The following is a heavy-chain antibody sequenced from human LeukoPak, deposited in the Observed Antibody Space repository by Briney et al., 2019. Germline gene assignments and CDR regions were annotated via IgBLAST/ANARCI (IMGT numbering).Heavy chain of an antibody. CDR1: GGSISSYY. D-gene: IGHD6-25*01. J-gene: IGHJ6*02. V-gene: IGHV4-59*08. CDR2: TYYSGST. Sequence: SETLSLTCTVSGGSISSYYWSWIRQPPGKGLEWIGYTYYSGSTNYNPSLKSRVTISVDTSKNQFSLKLSSVTAAGTAVYYCARHGGQRLYYYYYGMDVWGQGTTVTVSS. CDR3: ARHGGQRLYYYYYGMDV.